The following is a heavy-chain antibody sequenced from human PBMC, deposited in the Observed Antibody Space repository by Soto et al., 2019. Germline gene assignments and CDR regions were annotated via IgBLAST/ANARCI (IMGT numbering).Heavy chain of an antibody. CDR1: GFIVTSSA. V-gene: IGHV1-58*01. Sequence: ASVKVSCTASGFIVTSSAVDWVRQARGQRLEWIGWIVVASGNTNYAQKFQDRVTITRDMSTSTAYMELSSLRSEDTAVYYCAADLTSGGSYNHYWGQGTLVTVSS. CDR2: IVVASGNT. CDR3: AADLTSGGSYNHY. J-gene: IGHJ4*02. D-gene: IGHD1-26*01.